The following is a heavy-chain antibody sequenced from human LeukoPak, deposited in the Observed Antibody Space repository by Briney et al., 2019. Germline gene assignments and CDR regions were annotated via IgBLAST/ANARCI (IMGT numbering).Heavy chain of an antibody. V-gene: IGHV3-23*01. J-gene: IGHJ5*02. Sequence: QPGGSLRLSCAASGFTFSIYAMSWVRQAPGKGLEWVSVISGSGGSTYYADSVKGRFTISRDNSQNTLYLQMNSLRAEDTAVYYCAKGPHTASSYNWFDLWGRGTLVTVSS. CDR2: ISGSGGST. CDR1: GFTFSIYA. D-gene: IGHD5-18*01. CDR3: AKGPHTASSYNWFDL.